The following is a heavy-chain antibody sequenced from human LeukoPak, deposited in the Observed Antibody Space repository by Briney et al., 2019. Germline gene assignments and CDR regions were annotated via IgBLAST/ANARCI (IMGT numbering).Heavy chain of an antibody. Sequence: TGGSLRLSCAASGFPFSSYWMHWVRQAPGKGLVWVSRINTDGSSTTYADSVKGRFTISRDNAKNTLYLQMDSLRVEDTAVYYCGRGPPFDQAIDYWGQGTLVTVSS. CDR2: INTDGSST. V-gene: IGHV3-74*01. D-gene: IGHD2/OR15-2a*01. CDR1: GFPFSSYW. J-gene: IGHJ4*02. CDR3: GRGPPFDQAIDY.